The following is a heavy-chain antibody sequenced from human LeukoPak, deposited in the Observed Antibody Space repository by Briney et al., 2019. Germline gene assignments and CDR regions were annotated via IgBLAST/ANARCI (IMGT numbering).Heavy chain of an antibody. Sequence: SETLSLTCTASGASISSHYWSWIRQPPGKGLDWIGDIYFSGSTNYNPSLKSRVTISVDTSKNQFSLKLSSVTAADTAVYYCARTSWLQSSFYFEYWGQGALVTVSS. J-gene: IGHJ4*02. CDR3: ARTSWLQSSFYFEY. D-gene: IGHD5-24*01. V-gene: IGHV4-59*08. CDR1: GASISSHY. CDR2: IYFSGST.